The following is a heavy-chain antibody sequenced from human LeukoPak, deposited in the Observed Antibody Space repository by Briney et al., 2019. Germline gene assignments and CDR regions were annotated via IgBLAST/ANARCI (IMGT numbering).Heavy chain of an antibody. CDR3: ARDREGVLLWFGDLGY. D-gene: IGHD3-10*01. CDR2: INPNSGDT. V-gene: IGHV1-2*02. CDR1: GYTFTGYY. Sequence: GSVKVSCKASGYTFTGYYMHWVRQAPGQGLEWMGCINPNSGDTNYAHKFQGRVTMTRDTSISTVYMELSRLRSDDTAVYYWARDREGVLLWFGDLGYWGQGTLVTVSS. J-gene: IGHJ4*02.